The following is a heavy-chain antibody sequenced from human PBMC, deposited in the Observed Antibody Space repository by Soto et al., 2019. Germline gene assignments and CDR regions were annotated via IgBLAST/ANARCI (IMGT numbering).Heavy chain of an antibody. J-gene: IGHJ4*02. Sequence: SLNCTIAGDSVSSDTAAWNWIKSSPSRGLEWLGRTYYRSNWRHDYAVSVKSRITVNPDTSKNHFSLQLNSVTPDDTAVYYCARGVAGTGFDLWGQGTLVTVSS. CDR1: GDSVSSDTAA. CDR3: ARGVAGTGFDL. V-gene: IGHV6-1*01. D-gene: IGHD6-19*01. CDR2: TYYRSNWRH.